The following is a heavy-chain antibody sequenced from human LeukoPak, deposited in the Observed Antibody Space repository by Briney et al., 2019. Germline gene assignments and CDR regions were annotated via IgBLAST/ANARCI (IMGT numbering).Heavy chain of an antibody. CDR3: AKDRDSDYGDGGFDP. J-gene: IGHJ5*02. CDR2: IYSGGGT. CDR1: GFTVSSNY. D-gene: IGHD4-17*01. Sequence: GGSLRLSCAASGFTVSSNYMSWVRQAPGKGLEWVSVIYSGGGTYYADSVKGRFTISRDNSKNTLYLQMNSLRAEDTAVYYCAKDRDSDYGDGGFDPWGQGTLVTVSS. V-gene: IGHV3-53*05.